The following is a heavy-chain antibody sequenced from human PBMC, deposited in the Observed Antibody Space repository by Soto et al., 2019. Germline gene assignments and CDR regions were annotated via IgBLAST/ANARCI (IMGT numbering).Heavy chain of an antibody. V-gene: IGHV4-34*01. J-gene: IGHJ5*02. Sequence: SETLSLTCAVYGGSFSGYYWSWIRQPPGKGLEWIGEINHSGSTNYNPSLKSRVTISVDTSKNQFSLKLSFVTAADTAVYYCARGGGWFDPWGQGTLVTVSS. CDR3: ARGGGWFDP. D-gene: IGHD3-16*01. CDR1: GGSFSGYY. CDR2: INHSGST.